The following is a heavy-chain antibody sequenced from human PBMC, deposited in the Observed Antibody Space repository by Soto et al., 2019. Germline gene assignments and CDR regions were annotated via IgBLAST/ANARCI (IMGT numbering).Heavy chain of an antibody. CDR2: ISGSGGST. Sequence: GSLILSCASSGITFSSYAMSWVRQAPGKGLEWVSAISGSGGSTYYADSVKGRFTISRDNSKNTLYLQMNSLRAEDTAVYYCAKDVRSTNAFDIWGQGTMVTVSS. V-gene: IGHV3-23*01. CDR3: AKDVRSTNAFDI. CDR1: GITFSSYA. D-gene: IGHD2-2*01. J-gene: IGHJ3*02.